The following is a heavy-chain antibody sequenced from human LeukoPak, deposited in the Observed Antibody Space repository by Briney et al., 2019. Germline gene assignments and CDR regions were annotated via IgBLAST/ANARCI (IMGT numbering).Heavy chain of an antibody. CDR3: APDQNLMDV. J-gene: IGHJ6*02. CDR1: GFTFSSYG. Sequence: GGSLRLSCAASGFTFSSYGMHWVRQAPGKGLEWVAVISYDGSNKYYADSVKGRFTISRDNAKNSLYLQMNSLRAEDTAVYYCAPDQNLMDVWGQGTTVTVSS. CDR2: ISYDGSNK. V-gene: IGHV3-30*03.